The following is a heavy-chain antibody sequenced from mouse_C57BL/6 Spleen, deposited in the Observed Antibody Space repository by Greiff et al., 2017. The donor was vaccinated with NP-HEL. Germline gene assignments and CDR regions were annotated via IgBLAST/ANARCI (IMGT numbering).Heavy chain of an antibody. J-gene: IGHJ2*01. D-gene: IGHD1-1*01. V-gene: IGHV1-15*01. Sequence: QVQLQQSGAELVRPGASVTLSCKASGYTFTDYEMHWVKQTPVHGLEWIGAIDPETGGTAYNQKFKGKAILTADKSSSTAYMELRSLTSEDSAVYYCTRRDYYGSSYGFDYWGQGTTLTVSS. CDR1: GYTFTDYE. CDR2: IDPETGGT. CDR3: TRRDYYGSSYGFDY.